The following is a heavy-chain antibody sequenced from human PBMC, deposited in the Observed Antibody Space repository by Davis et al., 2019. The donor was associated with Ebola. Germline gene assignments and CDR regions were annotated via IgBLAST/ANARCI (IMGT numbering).Heavy chain of an antibody. Sequence: PGGSLRLSCAASGFTFSDHYMDWVRQAPGKGLEWVGRTRNKANSYTTEYAASVKGRFTISRDDSKNSLYLQMNSLKTEDTAVYYCSLTYDSTDYWGQGTLVTVSS. J-gene: IGHJ4*02. CDR1: GFTFSDHY. V-gene: IGHV3-72*01. CDR3: SLTYDSTDY. D-gene: IGHD3-22*01. CDR2: TRNKANSYTT.